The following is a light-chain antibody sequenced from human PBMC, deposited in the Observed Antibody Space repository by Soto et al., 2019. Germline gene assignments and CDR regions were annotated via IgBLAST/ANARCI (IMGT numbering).Light chain of an antibody. Sequence: EIVMTKSPATLSVYPGERATLSCRASQSVSSSLAWYQQKPGQAPRLLIYGASTRATGIPATFSGSGSGTEFTLTISSLHYEDFAVYYCQQYNNWAITFGQGTRLEI. CDR1: QSVSSS. J-gene: IGKJ5*01. CDR3: QQYNNWAIT. V-gene: IGKV3-15*01. CDR2: GAS.